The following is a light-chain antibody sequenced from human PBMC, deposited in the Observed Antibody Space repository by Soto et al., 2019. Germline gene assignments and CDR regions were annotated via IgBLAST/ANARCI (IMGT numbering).Light chain of an antibody. J-gene: IGLJ1*01. CDR1: NGDVGGYNY. CDR2: EVS. CDR3: SSYAGSNNYV. V-gene: IGLV2-8*01. Sequence: SVLTPPPSAARAPGQSVTISCPGNNGDVGGYNYVSWYQQHPGKAPKLMIFEVSERPSGVPDRFSASKSGNTASLTVSGLQAEDEADYYCSSYAGSNNYVFGTGTKVTVL.